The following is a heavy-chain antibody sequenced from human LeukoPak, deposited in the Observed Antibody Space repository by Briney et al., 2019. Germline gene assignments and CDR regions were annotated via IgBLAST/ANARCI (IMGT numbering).Heavy chain of an antibody. D-gene: IGHD6-19*01. V-gene: IGHV3-15*01. J-gene: IGHJ4*02. CDR2: IKSKTDGGTT. Sequence: KAGGSLRLSCAASGFTFSNAWMSWVRQAPGKGLEWVGRIKSKTDGGTTDYASPVKGRFTISRDDSKNTLYLQMNSLKTEDTALYYCTTLFPLYSSGWRPLDYWGQGTLVTVSS. CDR3: TTLFPLYSSGWRPLDY. CDR1: GFTFSNAW.